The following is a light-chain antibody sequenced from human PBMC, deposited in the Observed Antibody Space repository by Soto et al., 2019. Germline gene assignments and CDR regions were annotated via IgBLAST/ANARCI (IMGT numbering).Light chain of an antibody. CDR1: RTDVDGYDY. CDR3: TSYTSSTPFYV. V-gene: IGLV2-14*03. J-gene: IGLJ1*01. Sequence: QSVLTQPASVSGSPGQSIAFSCTGVRTDVDGYDYVSWYQQHPGRAPQLIIYDAYNRPSGVSHRFSGSKSGDTASLTISGLQAEDEADYYCTSYTSSTPFYVFGTGTKVTV. CDR2: DAY.